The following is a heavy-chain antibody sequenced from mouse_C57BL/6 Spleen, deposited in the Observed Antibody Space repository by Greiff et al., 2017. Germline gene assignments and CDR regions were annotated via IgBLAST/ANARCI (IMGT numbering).Heavy chain of an antibody. J-gene: IGHJ4*01. D-gene: IGHD1-1*01. CDR1: GYAFSSSW. CDR3: ARGDYGSSYAMDY. V-gene: IGHV1-82*01. CDR2: IYPGDGDT. Sequence: QVQLQQSGPELVKPGASVKISCKASGYAFSSSWMNWVKQRPGKGLEWIGRIYPGDGDTNYNGKFKGKATLTADKSSSTAYMQLSSLTSEDSAVYFCARGDYGSSYAMDYWGQGTLVTVSS.